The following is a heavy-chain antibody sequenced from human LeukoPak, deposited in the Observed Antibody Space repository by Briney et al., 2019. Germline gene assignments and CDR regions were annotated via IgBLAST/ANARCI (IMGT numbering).Heavy chain of an antibody. CDR1: GGSFSGYY. V-gene: IGHV4-34*01. Sequence: SETLSLTCAVYGGSFSGYYWSWIRQPPGKGLEWIGEINHSGSTNYTPSLKSRVTISVDTSKNQFSLKLSSVTAADTAVYYCARYGSALYYYYYGMDVWGQGTTVTVSS. J-gene: IGHJ6*02. CDR3: ARYGSALYYYYYGMDV. D-gene: IGHD3-10*01. CDR2: INHSGST.